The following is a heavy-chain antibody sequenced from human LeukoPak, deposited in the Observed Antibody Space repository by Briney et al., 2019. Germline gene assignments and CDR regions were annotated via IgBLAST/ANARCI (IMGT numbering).Heavy chain of an antibody. J-gene: IGHJ5*02. Sequence: ASVKVSCKASGGTFSSYAISWVRQAPGQGLEWMGGIIPIFGTANYAQKFQGRVTITADESTSTAYMELSSLRSEDTAVYYCARHGSSSWYLYWFDPWGQGTLVTVSS. CDR3: ARHGSSSWYLYWFDP. CDR1: GGTFSSYA. CDR2: IIPIFGTA. V-gene: IGHV1-69*01. D-gene: IGHD6-13*01.